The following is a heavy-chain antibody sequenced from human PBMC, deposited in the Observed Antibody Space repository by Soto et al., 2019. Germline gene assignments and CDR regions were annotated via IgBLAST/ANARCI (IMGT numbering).Heavy chain of an antibody. V-gene: IGHV1-69*13. CDR2: IIPIFGTA. CDR3: ASGCGDCYPQTDY. J-gene: IGHJ4*02. CDR1: GGTFSSYA. Sequence: SVKVSCKASGGTFSSYAISWVRQAPGQGLEWMGGIIPIFGTANYAQKFQGRVTITADESTSTAYMEMSSLRSEDTAVYYCASGCGDCYPQTDYWGQGTLVTVSS. D-gene: IGHD2-21*02.